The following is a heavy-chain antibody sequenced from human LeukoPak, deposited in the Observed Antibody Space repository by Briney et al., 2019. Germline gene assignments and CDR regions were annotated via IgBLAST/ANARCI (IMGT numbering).Heavy chain of an antibody. D-gene: IGHD3-22*01. J-gene: IGHJ3*02. V-gene: IGHV1-2*02. CDR2: INPNSGGT. CDR1: GYTFTGYY. CDR3: AADSSGYPNDAFDI. Sequence: ASVKVSCKTSGYTFTGYYLHWVRQAPGQGLEWMGWINPNSGGTNYAQKLQGRVTMTTDTSTSTAYMELRSLRSDDTAVYYCAADSSGYPNDAFDIWGQGTMVTVSS.